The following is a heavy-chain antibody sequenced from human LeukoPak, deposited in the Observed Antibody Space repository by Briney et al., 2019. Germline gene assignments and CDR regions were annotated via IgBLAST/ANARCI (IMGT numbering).Heavy chain of an antibody. CDR3: ARVVYSSSSLHYLFDY. CDR2: IYHSGST. D-gene: IGHD6-6*01. J-gene: IGHJ4*02. CDR1: GGSISSGGYY. V-gene: IGHV4-30-2*01. Sequence: PSETLSLTCTVSGGSISSGGYYWSWIRQPTGKGLEWIGYIYHSGSTYYNPSLKSRVTISVDRSKNQFSLKLSSVTAADTAVYYCARVVYSSSSLHYLFDYWGQGTLVTVSS.